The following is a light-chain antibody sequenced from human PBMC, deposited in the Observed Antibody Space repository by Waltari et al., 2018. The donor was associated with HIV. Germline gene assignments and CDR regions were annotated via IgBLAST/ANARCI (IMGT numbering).Light chain of an antibody. V-gene: IGKV3-15*01. Sequence: EIGMTQSPATLSVSPGERVTLSCRAGQSISTDLAWHQQKPGQAPRLLIYGASTRATGVPARFSGSGSGTEFTLTISGLQSEDFAVYFCQQYNAWPPYTFGQGTKLEVK. J-gene: IGKJ2*01. CDR3: QQYNAWPPYT. CDR2: GAS. CDR1: QSISTD.